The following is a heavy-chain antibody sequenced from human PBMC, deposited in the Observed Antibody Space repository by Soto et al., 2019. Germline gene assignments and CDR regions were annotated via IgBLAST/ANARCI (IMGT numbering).Heavy chain of an antibody. Sequence: SETLSLTCTVSGGSISSGDYYWSWIRQPPGKGLEWIGYIYYSGSTYYNPSLKSRVTISVDTSKNRFSLKLSSVTAADTAVYYCAIEPSVLPNWFDPWGQGTLVTVSS. V-gene: IGHV4-30-4*01. CDR3: AIEPSVLPNWFDP. CDR1: GGSISSGDYY. CDR2: IYYSGST. J-gene: IGHJ5*02. D-gene: IGHD2-15*01.